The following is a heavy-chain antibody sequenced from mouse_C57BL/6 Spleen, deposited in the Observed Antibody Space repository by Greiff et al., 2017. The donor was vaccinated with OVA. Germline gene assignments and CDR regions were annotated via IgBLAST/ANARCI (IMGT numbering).Heavy chain of an antibody. D-gene: IGHD1-1*01. Sequence: QVQLQQSGAELVKPGASVKFSCKASGYALNSYWMNWVKQRPGKGLAWIGQIYPGDGDHNYNGKFKGKATLAADKSSSTAYMQLSSLTSEGSAVYFCARSEVDYYYGSSIYWGQGTTLTVSS. J-gene: IGHJ2*01. CDR1: GYALNSYW. V-gene: IGHV1-80*01. CDR3: ARSEVDYYYGSSIY. CDR2: IYPGDGDH.